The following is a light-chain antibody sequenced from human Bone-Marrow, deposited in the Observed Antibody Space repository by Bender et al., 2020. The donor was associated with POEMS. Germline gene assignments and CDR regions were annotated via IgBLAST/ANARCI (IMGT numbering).Light chain of an antibody. J-gene: IGLJ1*01. V-gene: IGLV1-44*01. CDR2: SNY. CDR3: AAWDDSLNVHCV. CDR1: DSNFGGNN. Sequence: QSVLTQPPSASGTPGQSVIISCSGTDSNFGGNNVNWYQHLPGTAPRLVVYSNYQRPSGVPARFSGSKSDNMASLAISGLQSEDEADYYCAAWDDSLNVHCVFGTGTKVTVL.